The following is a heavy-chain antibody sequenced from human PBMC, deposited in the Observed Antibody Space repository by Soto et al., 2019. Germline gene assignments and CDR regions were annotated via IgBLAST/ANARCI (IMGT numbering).Heavy chain of an antibody. J-gene: IGHJ4*02. D-gene: IGHD2-2*01. V-gene: IGHV1-3*04. CDR1: GYTFTRYA. Sequence: ASVKVSCKASGYTFTRYAMHWVRQAPGQRLEWMGWINSGKGNTKYSEKFQGRVTITSDTSASTAYMDLSSLRSEDTAMYYCARAGDDCSAANCYVIDYWGQGTLVTSP. CDR3: ARAGDDCSAANCYVIDY. CDR2: INSGKGNT.